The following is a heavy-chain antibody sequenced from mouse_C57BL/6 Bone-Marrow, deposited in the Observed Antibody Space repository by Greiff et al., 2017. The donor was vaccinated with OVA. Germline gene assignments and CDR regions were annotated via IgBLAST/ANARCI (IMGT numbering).Heavy chain of an antibody. J-gene: IGHJ2*01. CDR2: ISNGGGST. Sequence: EVKLVESGGGLVQPGGSLKLSCAASGFTFSDYYMYWVRQTPEKRLEWVAYISNGGGSTYYPDTVKGRFTISRDNAKNTLYLQMSRLKSEDTAMYYCARRVYYYGSSYFDYWGQGTTLTVSS. D-gene: IGHD1-1*01. CDR1: GFTFSDYY. CDR3: ARRVYYYGSSYFDY. V-gene: IGHV5-12*01.